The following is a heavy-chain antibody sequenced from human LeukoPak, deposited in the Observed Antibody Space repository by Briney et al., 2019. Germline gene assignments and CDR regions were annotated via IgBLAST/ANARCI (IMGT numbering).Heavy chain of an antibody. V-gene: IGHV3-30*03. Sequence: GGSLRLSCAASGFTFSSYGMHWVRQAPGKGLEWVAVISYDGSNKYYADSVKGRFTISRDNSKNTLYLQMNSLRAEDTAVYYCVSRGDYYYFDYWGHGTLVTVYS. CDR1: GFTFSSYG. CDR3: VSRGDYYYFDY. CDR2: ISYDGSNK. J-gene: IGHJ4*01. D-gene: IGHD4-17*01.